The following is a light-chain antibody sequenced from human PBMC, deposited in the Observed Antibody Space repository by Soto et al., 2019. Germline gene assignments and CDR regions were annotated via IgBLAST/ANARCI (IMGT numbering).Light chain of an antibody. V-gene: IGLV2-14*03. CDR2: EVR. CDR3: SSCTSKSTLI. CDR1: MGDIGAYNL. J-gene: IGLJ2*01. Sequence: QSALTQPASVSGSPGQSITISCAGTMGDIGAYNLVSWYQQHPGKAPQLIIYEVRNRPSGISFRFSGSKSGNTASLTISGLQAEAEADYYCSSCTSKSTLIFGGGTKLTVL.